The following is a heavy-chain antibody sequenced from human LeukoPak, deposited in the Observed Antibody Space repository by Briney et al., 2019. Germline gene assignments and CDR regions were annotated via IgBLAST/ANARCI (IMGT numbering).Heavy chain of an antibody. CDR3: ARGLDIVAQLNRFDP. D-gene: IGHD5-12*01. CDR2: INHSGST. CDR1: GGSFSGYY. J-gene: IGHJ5*02. Sequence: SETLSLTCAVYGGSFSGYYWSWIRQPPGKGLEWIGEINHSGSTNYNPSLKSRVTISVDTSKNQFSLKLSSVTAADTAVYYGARGLDIVAQLNRFDPWGPGPLVTVSS. V-gene: IGHV4-34*01.